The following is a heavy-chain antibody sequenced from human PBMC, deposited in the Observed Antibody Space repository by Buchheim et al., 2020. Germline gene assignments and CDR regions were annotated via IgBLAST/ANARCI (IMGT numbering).Heavy chain of an antibody. D-gene: IGHD3-10*01. CDR1: GGSISSYY. V-gene: IGHV4-59*08. CDR2: IYYSGST. J-gene: IGHJ2*01. Sequence: QVQLQESGPGLVKPSETLSLTCTVSGGSISSYYWSWIRQPPGKGLEWIGYIYYSGSTNYNPSLKSRVTISVDTSKNQFSLKRSSVTAADTAVYYWARRLWFGESPGHFDLWGRGTL. CDR3: ARRLWFGESPGHFDL.